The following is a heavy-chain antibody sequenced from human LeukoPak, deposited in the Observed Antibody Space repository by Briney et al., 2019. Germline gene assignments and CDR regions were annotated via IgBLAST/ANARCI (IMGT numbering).Heavy chain of an antibody. CDR1: GFTFSSYW. D-gene: IGHD3-10*01. CDR2: INSDGSST. CDR3: ARGGITMAPDY. V-gene: IGHV3-74*01. Sequence: PGGSLRLSCAASGFTFSSYWTHWVRQAPGKGLVWVSRINSDGSSTSYADSVKGRFTISRDNAKNTLYLQMNSLRAEDTAVYYCARGGITMAPDYWGQGTLVTVSS. J-gene: IGHJ4*02.